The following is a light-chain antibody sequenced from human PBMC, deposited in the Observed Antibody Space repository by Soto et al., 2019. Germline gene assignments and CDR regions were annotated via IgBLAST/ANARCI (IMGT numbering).Light chain of an antibody. CDR1: QGIGND. J-gene: IGKJ1*01. CDR2: AAS. Sequence: DIQMTQSPSSLSASVGDRVTITCRASQGIGNDLGGHQQKPGKAPKRLIYAASTLQSGVPSRFSGSGSGTEFTLTISSLQPEYFATYSYPKTFGQGTNVEIK. V-gene: IGKV1-17*01. CDR3: PKT.